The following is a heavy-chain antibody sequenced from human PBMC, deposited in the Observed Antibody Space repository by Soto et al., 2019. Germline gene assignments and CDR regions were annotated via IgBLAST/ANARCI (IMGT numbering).Heavy chain of an antibody. V-gene: IGHV1-18*01. CDR2: ISARNGNT. D-gene: IGHD6-13*01. Sequence: ASVKVSCKASGYTFTRYGISWVRQAPGQGLEWMGWISARNGNTYYAEKFQGRVIMTTDTSTSTAYMDLRSLRSDDTAVYYCVRGKSDIAAAGSAFDLWGQGTMVTV. CDR1: GYTFTRYG. CDR3: VRGKSDIAAAGSAFDL. J-gene: IGHJ3*01.